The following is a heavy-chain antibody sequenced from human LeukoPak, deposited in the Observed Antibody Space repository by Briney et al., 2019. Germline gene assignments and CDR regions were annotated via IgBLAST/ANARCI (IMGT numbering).Heavy chain of an antibody. J-gene: IGHJ4*02. Sequence: GGSLRLSCAASGFTFSSYWMHSVRQAPGKGLVWVSRINSDGSSTSYADSVKGRLTNSRDNAKNTLHLQMNSLRAEDTAVYYCARAGWYCSSTSCSYFDYWGQGTLVTVSS. CDR1: GFTFSSYW. V-gene: IGHV3-74*01. CDR3: ARAGWYCSSTSCSYFDY. CDR2: INSDGSST. D-gene: IGHD2-2*01.